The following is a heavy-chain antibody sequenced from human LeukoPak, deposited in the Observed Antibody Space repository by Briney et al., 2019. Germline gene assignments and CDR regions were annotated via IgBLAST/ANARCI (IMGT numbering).Heavy chain of an antibody. D-gene: IGHD3-22*01. CDR2: INPNSGGT. J-gene: IGHJ4*02. CDR3: GRDDFYDVSGFDS. CDR1: GYTFTDRY. V-gene: IGHV1-2*02. Sequence: ASVKVSCKASGYTFTDRYVHWVRQAPGQGLEWIGWINPNSGGTKYAQNFQGRVSMTRDTSITTAYMELSRLRSDDTAVYYCGRDDFYDVSGFDSWGQGTRVTVSS.